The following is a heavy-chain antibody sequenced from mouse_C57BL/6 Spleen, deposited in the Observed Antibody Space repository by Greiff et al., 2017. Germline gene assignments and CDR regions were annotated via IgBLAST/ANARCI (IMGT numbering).Heavy chain of an antibody. D-gene: IGHD1-1*01. Sequence: EVQRVESGPGLVKPSQSLSLTCSVTGYSITSGYYWNWIRQFPGNKLEWMGYISYDGSNNYNPSLKNRISITRDTSKNQFFLKLNSVTTEDTATYYCADYYGSSYRYFDVWGTGTTVTVSS. J-gene: IGHJ1*03. CDR1: GYSITSGYY. V-gene: IGHV3-6*01. CDR2: ISYDGSN. CDR3: ADYYGSSYRYFDV.